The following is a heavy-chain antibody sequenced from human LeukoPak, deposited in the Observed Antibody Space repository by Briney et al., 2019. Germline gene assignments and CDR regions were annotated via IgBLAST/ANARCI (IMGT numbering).Heavy chain of an antibody. CDR2: ISSGSIYI. V-gene: IGHV3-21*06. D-gene: IGHD6-6*01. Sequence: GGSLRLSCAPSGFTFSSYSMVWVRQAPGKGLEWVSSISSGSIYIYYADSVKGRFTISRDNARTSLYPQMNSLRAEDTAVYYCARDKAQDSVYYGMDVWGQGTTVTVSS. CDR1: GFTFSSYS. J-gene: IGHJ6*02. CDR3: ARDKAQDSVYYGMDV.